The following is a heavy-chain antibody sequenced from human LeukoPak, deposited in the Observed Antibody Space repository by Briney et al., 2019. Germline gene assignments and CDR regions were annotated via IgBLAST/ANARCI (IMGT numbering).Heavy chain of an antibody. CDR1: GGSFSSYY. CDR3: YGMDV. D-gene: IGHD3-10*01. CDR2: IYYRGST. J-gene: IGHJ6*02. V-gene: IGHV4-59*01. Sequence: PSETLSLTCTFSGGSFSSYYWSWIRQPPGKGLEWIGYIYYRGSTNYNPSLKSRVTISVADTAVYYCARGPGGSGTRPPYTFYYGMDVWGQGTTVTVSS.